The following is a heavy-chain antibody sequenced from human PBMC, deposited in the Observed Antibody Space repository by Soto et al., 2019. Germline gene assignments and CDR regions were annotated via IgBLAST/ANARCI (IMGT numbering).Heavy chain of an antibody. Sequence: PGGSLRLSCVASGLTFGSRAMSWVRQAPGEGLQWVSTITDTGGDAKYADSVRGRLVISRDNSKKTLYLQMTSLTAEDSAMYFCPRGSTDSYPGSRIFDFWGRGTLVTVSS. V-gene: IGHV3-23*01. CDR1: GLTFGSRA. CDR3: PRGSTDSYPGSRIFDF. CDR2: ITDTGGDA. J-gene: IGHJ4*02. D-gene: IGHD3-10*01.